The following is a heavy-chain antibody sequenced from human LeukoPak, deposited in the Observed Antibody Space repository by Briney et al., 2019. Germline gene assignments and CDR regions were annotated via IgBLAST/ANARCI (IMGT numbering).Heavy chain of an antibody. D-gene: IGHD6-13*01. CDR3: ARGVRSQYSSSWYVWDDYYYGMDV. V-gene: IGHV3-30-3*01. Sequence: GRSLRLSCAASGFTFSSYAMHWVRQAPGKGLEWVAVISYDGSNKYYADSVKGRFTISRDNSKNTLYLQTNSLRAEDTAVYYCARGVRSQYSSSWYVWDDYYYGMDVWGQGTTVTVSS. CDR2: ISYDGSNK. J-gene: IGHJ6*02. CDR1: GFTFSSYA.